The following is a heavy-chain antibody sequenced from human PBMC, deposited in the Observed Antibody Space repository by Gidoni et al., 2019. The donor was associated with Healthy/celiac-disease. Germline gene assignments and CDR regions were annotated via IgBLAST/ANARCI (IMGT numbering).Heavy chain of an antibody. Sequence: EVQLLESGGGLVQPGGSLRLSCAASGFTFSSYAMSWVRQAPGKGLEWVSAISGSGGSTYYADSVKGRFTISRDNSKNTLYLQMNSLRAEDTAVYYCAKDRWGSMSYYYYGMDVWGQGTTVTVSS. J-gene: IGHJ6*02. CDR1: GFTFSSYA. V-gene: IGHV3-23*01. CDR3: AKDRWGSMSYYYYGMDV. CDR2: ISGSGGST. D-gene: IGHD7-27*01.